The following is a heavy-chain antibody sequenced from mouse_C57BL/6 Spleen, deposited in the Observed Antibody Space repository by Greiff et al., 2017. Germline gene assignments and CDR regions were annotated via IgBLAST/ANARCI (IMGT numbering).Heavy chain of an antibody. CDR2: INPNNGGT. V-gene: IGHV1-26*01. CDR3: ASRLRRGAWFAY. CDR1: GYTFTDYY. J-gene: IGHJ3*01. Sequence: VQLQQSGPELVKPGASVKISCKASGYTFTDYYMNWVKQSHGKSLEWIGDINPNNGGTSYNQKFKGKATLTVDKSSSTAYMELRSLTSEDSAVYYCASRLRRGAWFAYWGQGTLVTVSA. D-gene: IGHD2-4*01.